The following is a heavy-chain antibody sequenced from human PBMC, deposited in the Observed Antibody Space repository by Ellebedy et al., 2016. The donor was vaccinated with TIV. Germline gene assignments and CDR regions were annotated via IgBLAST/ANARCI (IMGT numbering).Heavy chain of an antibody. CDR3: AKYAAGNYGDS. V-gene: IGHV4-39*07. CDR2: ISYSGLT. J-gene: IGHJ5*01. Sequence: SETLSLTXSVSGGSISSSNYYWGWIRQPPGKGLEWIGCISYSGLTYYSPSLKSRVTIALDTFKNQISLTLTSVTAADTAVYYCAKYAAGNYGDSWGQGTLLTVSS. CDR1: GGSISSSNYY. D-gene: IGHD1-7*01.